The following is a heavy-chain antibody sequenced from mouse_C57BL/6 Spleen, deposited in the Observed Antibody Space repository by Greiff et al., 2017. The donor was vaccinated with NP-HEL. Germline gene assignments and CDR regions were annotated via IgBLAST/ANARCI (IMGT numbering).Heavy chain of an antibody. Sequence: EVQLQQSGGDLVKPGGSLKLSCAASGFTFSSYGMSWVRQTPDKRLEWVATISSGGSYTYYPDSVKGRFTISSDDAKNNRYLQMSSLKSEDTAMNYCARGTTVVVPYAMDYWGQGTSVTVSS. CDR2: ISSGGSYT. V-gene: IGHV5-6*01. D-gene: IGHD1-1*01. CDR3: ARGTTVVVPYAMDY. CDR1: GFTFSSYG. J-gene: IGHJ4*01.